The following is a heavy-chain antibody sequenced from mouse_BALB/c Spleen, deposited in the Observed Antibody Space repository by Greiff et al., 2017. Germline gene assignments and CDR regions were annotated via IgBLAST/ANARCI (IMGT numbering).Heavy chain of an antibody. D-gene: IGHD2-3*01. CDR1: GFTFSSYG. J-gene: IGHJ2*01. V-gene: IGHV5-6*01. Sequence: EVQRVESGGDLVKPGGSLKLSCAASGFTFSSYGMSWVRQTPDKRLEWVATISSGGSYTYYPDSVKGRFTISRDNAKNTLYLQMSSLKSEDTAMYYCARHAFSDGYYVDYWGQGTTLTVSS. CDR3: ARHAFSDGYYVDY. CDR2: ISSGGSYT.